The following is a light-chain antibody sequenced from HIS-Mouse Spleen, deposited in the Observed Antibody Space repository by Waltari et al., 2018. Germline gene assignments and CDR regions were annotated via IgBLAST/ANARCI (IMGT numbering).Light chain of an antibody. CDR2: DVS. CDR3: SSYTSSSFNVV. V-gene: IGLV2-14*03. J-gene: IGLJ2*01. CDR1: SSDVGGYNY. Sequence: QSALTQPASVSGSPGQSITISCTGTSSDVGGYNYVSWYQQHPGKAPKPMIYDVSNRPSGVSNRCSGSKSGNTASLTMSGLQAEDEADYYCSSYTSSSFNVVFGGGTKLTVL.